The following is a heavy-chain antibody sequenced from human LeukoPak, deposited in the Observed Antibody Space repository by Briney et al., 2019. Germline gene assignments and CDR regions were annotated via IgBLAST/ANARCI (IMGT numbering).Heavy chain of an antibody. D-gene: IGHD7-27*01. Sequence: SQTLSLTCAVSGDSVSSNSAAWHWIRQSPSRGLEWLGRTYYRSKWYNDYAVSVKSRITINPDTSKNQFSLQLSSVTPEDTAMYYRARGQNWAVDFWGQGSLVTVSS. CDR1: GDSVSSNSAA. CDR3: ARGQNWAVDF. V-gene: IGHV6-1*01. J-gene: IGHJ4*02. CDR2: TYYRSKWYN.